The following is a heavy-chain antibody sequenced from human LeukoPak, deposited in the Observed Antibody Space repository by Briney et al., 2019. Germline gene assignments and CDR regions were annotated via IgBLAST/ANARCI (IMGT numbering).Heavy chain of an antibody. D-gene: IGHD3-22*01. CDR2: INSDGTNI. J-gene: IGHJ4*02. Sequence: GGSLRLSCAASGFTFSNYYMHWVRQAPGKGLVWVSHINSDGTNINYADSVKGRFTISRDNAKNTVYLQMNSLRAEDTAVYYCTRFLFYYDSSGYYDYLDYWGQGTLVTVSS. V-gene: IGHV3-74*01. CDR1: GFTFSNYY. CDR3: TRFLFYYDSSGYYDYLDY.